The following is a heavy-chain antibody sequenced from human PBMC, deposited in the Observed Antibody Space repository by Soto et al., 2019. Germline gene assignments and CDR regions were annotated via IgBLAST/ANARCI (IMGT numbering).Heavy chain of an antibody. CDR1: GFTFSSYG. Sequence: QVQLVESGGGVVQPGRSLRLSCAASGFTFSSYGMHWVRQAPGKGLEWVAVIWYDGSNKYYADSVKGRFTISRDNSKNTLYLQMNSLRAEDTAVYYCARDRGLERRMVGYWGQGTLVTVSS. CDR2: IWYDGSNK. CDR3: ARDRGLERRMVGY. V-gene: IGHV3-33*01. J-gene: IGHJ4*02. D-gene: IGHD1-1*01.